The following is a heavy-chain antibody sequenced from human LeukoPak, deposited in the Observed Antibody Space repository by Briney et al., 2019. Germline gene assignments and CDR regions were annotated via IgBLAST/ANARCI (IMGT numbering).Heavy chain of an antibody. Sequence: GASVKVSCKASGGTFSSYAISWVRQAPGQGLEWMGGIIPIFGTANYAQKFQGRVTITADESTSTAYMELSSLRSEDTAVYYCARDWKSAAAGTGGYWGQGTLVTVSS. D-gene: IGHD6-13*01. CDR2: IIPIFGTA. CDR1: GGTFSSYA. V-gene: IGHV1-69*13. CDR3: ARDWKSAAAGTGGY. J-gene: IGHJ4*02.